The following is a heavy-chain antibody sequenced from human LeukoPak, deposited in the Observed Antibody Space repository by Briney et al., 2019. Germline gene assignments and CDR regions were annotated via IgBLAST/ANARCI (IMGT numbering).Heavy chain of an antibody. Sequence: GGSLRLSCAAFGFSFSDYYMSWIRQAPGKGLEWVSYISKSGSDTNSADSVKGRFTISRDNAKNSLYLHMNSLRAEDTAVYYCARVGATGTADYWGQGTLVTVSS. CDR3: ARVGATGTADY. CDR1: GFSFSDYY. V-gene: IGHV3-11*03. D-gene: IGHD1-1*01. J-gene: IGHJ4*02. CDR2: ISKSGSDT.